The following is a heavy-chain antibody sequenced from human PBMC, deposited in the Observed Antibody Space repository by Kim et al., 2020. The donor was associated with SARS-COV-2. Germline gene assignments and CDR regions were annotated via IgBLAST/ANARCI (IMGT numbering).Heavy chain of an antibody. Sequence: SETLSLTCAVSGGSISSSNWWSWVRQPPGKGLEWIGEIYHSGSTNYNPSLKSRVTISVDKSKNQFSLKLSSVTAADTAVYYCARAGTSNGGYSGYDDYYYYGMDVWGQGTTVTVSS. V-gene: IGHV4-4*02. CDR3: ARAGTSNGGYSGYDDYYYYGMDV. J-gene: IGHJ6*02. CDR1: GGSISSSNW. CDR2: IYHSGST. D-gene: IGHD5-12*01.